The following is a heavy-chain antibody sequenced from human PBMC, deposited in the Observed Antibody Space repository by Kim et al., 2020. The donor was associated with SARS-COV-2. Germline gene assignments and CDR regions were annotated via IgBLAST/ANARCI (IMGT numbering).Heavy chain of an antibody. D-gene: IGHD3-10*01. CDR1: GFTFTSSA. CDR3: AADPWFGEFSPVYYYYYGMDV. CDR2: IVVGSGNT. Sequence: SVKVSCKASGFTFTSSAMQWVRQARGQRLEWIGWIVVGSGNTNYAQKFQERVTITRDMSTSTAYMELSSLRSEDTAVYYCAADPWFGEFSPVYYYYYGMDVWGQGTTVTVSS. V-gene: IGHV1-58*02. J-gene: IGHJ6*02.